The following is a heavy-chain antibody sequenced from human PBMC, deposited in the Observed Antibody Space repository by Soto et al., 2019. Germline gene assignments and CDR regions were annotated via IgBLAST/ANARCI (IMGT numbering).Heavy chain of an antibody. CDR1: GGSFNGFF. CDR3: ARMGPGLGQ. CDR2: VNHSGTT. Sequence: QVQVQQWGAGLLKPSETLSLSCSVSGGSFNGFFWSWIRQPPGKGLEWIGEVNHSGTTKYSPALKSRVTMSADTSKNLFFLNLTSVTAADTAVYYCARMGPGLGQWGQGSLVTVSS. V-gene: IGHV4-34*02. J-gene: IGHJ4*02. D-gene: IGHD3-16*01.